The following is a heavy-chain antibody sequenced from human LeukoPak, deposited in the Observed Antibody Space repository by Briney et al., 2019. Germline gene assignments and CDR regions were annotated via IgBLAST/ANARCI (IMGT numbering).Heavy chain of an antibody. Sequence: GGSLRLSCAASGFTFSSYSMNWVRQAPGKGLEWVSSISSSSSYIYYADSVKGRFTISRDNAKNSLYLQMNSLRAEDTAVYYCARGAPVEVITTPVSYWGQGTLVTVSS. CDR2: ISSSSSYI. J-gene: IGHJ4*02. V-gene: IGHV3-21*01. CDR3: ARGAPVEVITTPVSY. D-gene: IGHD3-22*01. CDR1: GFTFSSYS.